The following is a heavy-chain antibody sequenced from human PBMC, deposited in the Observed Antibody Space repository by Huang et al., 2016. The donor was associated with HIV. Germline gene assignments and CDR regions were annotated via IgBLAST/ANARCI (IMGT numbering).Heavy chain of an antibody. CDR2: INPKSVGT. D-gene: IGHD2-15*01. V-gene: IGHV1-2*02. Sequence: QVQLVQSGAEVKKPGASVKVSCKASGYTFTGYYMHWVRQAPGQGLEWMGWINPKSVGTNYAQKFQGRVTMTRDTSISTAYMELSRLRSDDTAVYYCAREVVSATGYYYYGMDVWGQGTTVTVSS. CDR3: AREVVSATGYYYYGMDV. CDR1: GYTFTGYY. J-gene: IGHJ6*02.